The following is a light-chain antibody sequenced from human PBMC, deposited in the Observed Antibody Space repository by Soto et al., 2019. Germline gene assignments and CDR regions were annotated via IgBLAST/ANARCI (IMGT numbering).Light chain of an antibody. CDR1: QSVSSRY. Sequence: EIVLTQSPGTLSLSPGERATLSCRASQSVSSRYLAWYQQKPGQAPRLLIYGASSSATGIPDSFSGSGYGTDFPLTISKLEPDDCAVYYCQQERTFGQGTKVKIK. CDR2: GAS. J-gene: IGKJ1*01. CDR3: QQERT. V-gene: IGKV3-20*01.